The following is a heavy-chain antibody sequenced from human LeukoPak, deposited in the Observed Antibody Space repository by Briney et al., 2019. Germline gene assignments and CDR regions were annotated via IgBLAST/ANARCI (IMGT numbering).Heavy chain of an antibody. D-gene: IGHD2-2*01. Sequence: GGSLRLSCAASGFTFSSYSMNWVRQAPGKGLEWVSSISSSSSYIYYADSVKGRFTISRDNAKNSLYLQMNSLRAEDTAVYYCARGGRIVVVPAAIPHYYYYMDVWGKGTTVTVS. V-gene: IGHV3-21*01. CDR1: GFTFSSYS. CDR2: ISSSSSYI. CDR3: ARGGRIVVVPAAIPHYYYYMDV. J-gene: IGHJ6*03.